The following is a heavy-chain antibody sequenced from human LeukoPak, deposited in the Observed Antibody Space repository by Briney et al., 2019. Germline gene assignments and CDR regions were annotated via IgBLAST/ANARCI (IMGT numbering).Heavy chain of an antibody. D-gene: IGHD3-10*01. CDR1: GGTFRTYA. Sequence: ASVKVSCKASGGTFRTYAICWLRQAPGQGLEWMGGVIPIFDTADYAQKLQGRVTITADESTNTAYMELSGLRSDDSAVYYCARDYYGSGVPGYWGQGTLVTVSS. CDR3: ARDYYGSGVPGY. J-gene: IGHJ4*02. V-gene: IGHV1-69*13. CDR2: VIPIFDTA.